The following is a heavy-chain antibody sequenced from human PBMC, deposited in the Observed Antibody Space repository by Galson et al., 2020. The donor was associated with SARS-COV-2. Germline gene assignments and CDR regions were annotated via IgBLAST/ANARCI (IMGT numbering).Heavy chain of an antibody. CDR3: ARDYPQRYYGSGSYWVGY. J-gene: IGHJ4*02. CDR2: ISYDGSNK. V-gene: IGHV3-30*04. Sequence: GGSLRLSCAASGFTFSSYAMHWVRQAPGKGLEWVAVISYDGSNKYYADSVKGRFTISRDNSKNTLYLQMNSLRAEDTAVYYCARDYPQRYYGSGSYWVGYWGQGTLVTVSS. CDR1: GFTFSSYA. D-gene: IGHD3-10*01.